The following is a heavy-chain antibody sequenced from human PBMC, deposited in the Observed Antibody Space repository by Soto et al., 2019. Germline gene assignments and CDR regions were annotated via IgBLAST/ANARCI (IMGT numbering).Heavy chain of an antibody. J-gene: IGHJ4*02. Sequence: PSETLSLTCTVSGGSISSSSYYWGWIRQPPGKGLEWIGSIYYSGSTYYNPSLKSRVTISVDTSKNQFSLKLGSVTAADTAVYYCASTTVTTNYWGQGTLVTVSS. CDR1: GGSISSSSYY. CDR2: IYYSGST. V-gene: IGHV4-39*01. D-gene: IGHD4-17*01. CDR3: ASTTVTTNY.